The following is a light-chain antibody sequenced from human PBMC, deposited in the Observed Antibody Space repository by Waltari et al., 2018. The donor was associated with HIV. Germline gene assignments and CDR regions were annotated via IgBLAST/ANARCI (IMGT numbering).Light chain of an antibody. CDR2: EVS. V-gene: IGLV2-8*02. J-gene: IGLJ1*01. Sequence: SALTQPPSASRSPGQSVTISCTGTSSDVGGYNYVSWYQQHPGKAPKLMIYEVSKRPSGVPDRFSGSKSGNTASLTVSGLQAEDEADYYCSSYAGSNNPPYVFGTGTKVTVL. CDR1: SSDVGGYNY. CDR3: SSYAGSNNPPYV.